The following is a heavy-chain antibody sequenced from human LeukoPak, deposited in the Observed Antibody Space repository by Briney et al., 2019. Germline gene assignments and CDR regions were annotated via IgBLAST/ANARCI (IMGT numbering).Heavy chain of an antibody. CDR1: GFTFSSHA. D-gene: IGHD6-6*01. V-gene: IGHV3-23*01. J-gene: IGHJ6*03. Sequence: GGSLRLSCAASGFTFSSHAMSWVRQAPGKGLEWVSAISGSGGSTYYADSVKGRFTISRDNSKNTLYLQMNSLRAEDTAVYYCAKSARNADYYYYYMDVWGKGTTVTVSS. CDR3: AKSARNADYYYYYMDV. CDR2: ISGSGGST.